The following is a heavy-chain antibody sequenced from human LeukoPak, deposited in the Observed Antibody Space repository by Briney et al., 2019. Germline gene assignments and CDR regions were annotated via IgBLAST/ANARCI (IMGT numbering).Heavy chain of an antibody. CDR1: GFSLSTSGMC. CDR2: IDWDDDK. CDR3: ARIPLGVTFSSYYYYGMDV. D-gene: IGHD3-10*01. Sequence: SGPTLVNPTQTLTLTCTFSGFSLSTSGMCVSWIRQPLGEALEWLARIDWDDDKYYSTSLKTRLTISKDTSKNQVVLTMTNMDPVDTATYYCARIPLGVTFSSYYYYGMDVWGQGTTVTVSS. J-gene: IGHJ6*02. V-gene: IGHV2-70*11.